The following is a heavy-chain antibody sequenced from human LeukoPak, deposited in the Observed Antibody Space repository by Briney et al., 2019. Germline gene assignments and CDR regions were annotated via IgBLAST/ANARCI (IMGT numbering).Heavy chain of an antibody. V-gene: IGHV1-69*05. CDR2: IIPIFGTA. CDR1: GGTFSSYA. D-gene: IGHD1-14*01. Sequence: SVKVSYKASGGTFSSYAISWVRQAPGQGLEWMGRIIPIFGTANYAQKFQGRVTITTDESTSTAYMELSSLRSVDTAVYYCARAGSPNYYYYYYMDVWGKGTTVTVSS. J-gene: IGHJ6*03. CDR3: ARAGSPNYYYYYYMDV.